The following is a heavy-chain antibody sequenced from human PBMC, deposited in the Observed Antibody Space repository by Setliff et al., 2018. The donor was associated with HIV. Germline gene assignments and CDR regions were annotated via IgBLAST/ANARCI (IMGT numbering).Heavy chain of an antibody. Sequence: PGGSRDSPVQPLDSSSVAIPWSGSARLQGRGWSGSHLLVVAVISYISSSGTTTYYADSVKGRFTISRDNAKNSVLLQMNSLRVEDTAVYFCAAQGVLWGQGTQVTVSS. CDR1: DSSSVAIP. CDR3: AAQGVL. J-gene: IGHJ4*02. V-gene: IGHV3-48*04. CDR2: ISSSGTTT.